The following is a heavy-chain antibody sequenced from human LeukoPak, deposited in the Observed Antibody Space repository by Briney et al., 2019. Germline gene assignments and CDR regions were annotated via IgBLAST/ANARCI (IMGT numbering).Heavy chain of an antibody. CDR1: GFTFGDYA. Sequence: GGSLRLSCTASGFTFGDYAMSWVRQAPGKGLEWVSAISGSGGSTYYADSVKGRFTISRDNSKNTLYLQMNSLRAEDTAVHYCAKTLIVVVASSFDYWGQGTLVTVSS. V-gene: IGHV3-23*01. CDR2: ISGSGGST. J-gene: IGHJ4*02. CDR3: AKTLIVVVASSFDY. D-gene: IGHD2-15*01.